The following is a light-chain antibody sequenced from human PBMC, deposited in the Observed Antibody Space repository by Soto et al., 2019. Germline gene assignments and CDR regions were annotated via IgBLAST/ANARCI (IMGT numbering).Light chain of an antibody. CDR1: QSVSSY. J-gene: IGKJ1*01. Sequence: EVGMSQSPATLSVSPGERATLSCRASQSVSSYLAWYQQKPGQAPRLLIYGASSRATGIPDRFSGSGSGTDFTLTISRLEPEDFAVYYCQQYGSSPWTFGQGTMVDIK. V-gene: IGKV3-20*01. CDR3: QQYGSSPWT. CDR2: GAS.